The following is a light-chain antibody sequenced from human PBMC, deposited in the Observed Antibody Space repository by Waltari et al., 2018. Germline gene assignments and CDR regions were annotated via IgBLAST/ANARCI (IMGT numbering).Light chain of an antibody. CDR2: WAS. V-gene: IGKV4-1*01. CDR1: QSGLSSTNSNND. CDR3: QQYYTTPCT. Sequence: DIVLTQSTDSLALSLGERATISCRSSQSGLSSTNSNNDLAWYQQRPGQPPKLLFYWASTRVSGVPDRFDGSGSGTDFTLTISSLQAEDLAVYYCQQYYTTPCTFGQGTRLEIK. J-gene: IGKJ2*02.